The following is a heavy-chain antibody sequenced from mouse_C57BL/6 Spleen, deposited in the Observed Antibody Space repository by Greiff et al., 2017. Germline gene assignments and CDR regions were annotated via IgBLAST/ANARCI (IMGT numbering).Heavy chain of an antibody. CDR3: ARRDGNFHWYFDV. J-gene: IGHJ1*03. Sequence: VHVKQSGPELVKPGASVKMSCKASGYTFTDYNMHWVKQSHGKSLEWIGYINPNNGGTSYNQKFKGKATLTVNKSSSTAYMELRSLTSEDSAVYYCARRDGNFHWYFDVWGTGTTVTVSS. CDR2: INPNNGGT. CDR1: GYTFTDYN. V-gene: IGHV1-22*01. D-gene: IGHD2-1*01.